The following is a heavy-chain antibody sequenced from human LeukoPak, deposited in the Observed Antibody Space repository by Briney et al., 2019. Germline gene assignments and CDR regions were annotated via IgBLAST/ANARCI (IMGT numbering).Heavy chain of an antibody. J-gene: IGHJ3*02. Sequence: PGRSLRLSCAASGFTFDDYAMHWVRQAPGKGLEWVSGISWNSGSIGYADSVKGRFTISRDNAKNSLHLQMNSLRAEDTALYYCAKDNYDSSGSLDIWGQGTMVTVSS. V-gene: IGHV3-9*01. CDR2: ISWNSGSI. CDR3: AKDNYDSSGSLDI. CDR1: GFTFDDYA. D-gene: IGHD3-22*01.